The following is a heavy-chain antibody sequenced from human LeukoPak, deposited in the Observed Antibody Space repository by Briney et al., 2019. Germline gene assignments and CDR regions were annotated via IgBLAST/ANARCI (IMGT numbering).Heavy chain of an antibody. Sequence: SETLSLTCTVSGGSISSYYWSWIRQPPGQGLEGIGYIYYSGSTNYNPSLKSRVPISVDTSKHQFSLKLRSVTAADTAVYYCARDRGEDGYNTFDIWGQGTMVTVSS. V-gene: IGHV4-59*01. CDR1: GGSISSYY. CDR2: IYYSGST. J-gene: IGHJ3*02. D-gene: IGHD5-24*01. CDR3: ARDRGEDGYNTFDI.